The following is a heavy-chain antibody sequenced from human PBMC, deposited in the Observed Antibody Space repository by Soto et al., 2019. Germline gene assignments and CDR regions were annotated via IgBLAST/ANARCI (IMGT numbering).Heavy chain of an antibody. D-gene: IGHD3-10*01. V-gene: IGHV1-8*01. CDR1: GYTFTSYD. CDR2: MNPNSGNT. Sequence: QVQLVQSGAEVKKPGASVKVSCKASGYTFTSYDINWVRQATGQGLERMGWMNPNSGNTGYAQKFQGRVTMTRNTSISTAYMELSSLRSEDTAVYYCARRRAQYGSGSYWFDPWGQGTLVTVSS. CDR3: ARRRAQYGSGSYWFDP. J-gene: IGHJ5*02.